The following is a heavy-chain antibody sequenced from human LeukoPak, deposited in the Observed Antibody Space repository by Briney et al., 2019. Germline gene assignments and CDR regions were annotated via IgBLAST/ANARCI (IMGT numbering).Heavy chain of an antibody. CDR1: SGSIRDKYY. Sequence: SETLSLTCSVSSGSIRDKYYWSWIRQPPGKGLEWIASQYYGSHTYYTPSLESRVTISLDASRNQFSLQLRSVTAADTAVYYCARHWGHNYYYGLGVWGQGTSVIVAS. CDR3: ARHWGHNYYYGLGV. D-gene: IGHD3-16*01. V-gene: IGHV4-39*01. CDR2: QYYGSHT. J-gene: IGHJ6*02.